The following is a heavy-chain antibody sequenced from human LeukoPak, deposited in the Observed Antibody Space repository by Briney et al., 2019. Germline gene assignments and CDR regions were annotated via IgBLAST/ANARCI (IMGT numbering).Heavy chain of an antibody. V-gene: IGHV3-23*01. Sequence: GSLRLSCAASGFTFSSYWMNWARQAPGKGLEWVSSISGSGNRTYYADSVKGRFTISRDNSKNTLFLQMNSLRAEDTAVYYCAKNLYCGGGSCYPSALGMDVWGQGTTVTVSS. CDR2: ISGSGNRT. D-gene: IGHD2-15*01. CDR3: AKNLYCGGGSCYPSALGMDV. J-gene: IGHJ6*02. CDR1: GFTFSSYW.